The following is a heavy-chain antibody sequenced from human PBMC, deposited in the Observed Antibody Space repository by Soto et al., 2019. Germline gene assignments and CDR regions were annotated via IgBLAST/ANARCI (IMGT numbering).Heavy chain of an antibody. V-gene: IGHV1-8*01. CDR2: MNPNSGNT. CDR1: GYTFTSYD. D-gene: IGHD2-21*02. Sequence: QVQLVQSGAEVKKPGASVKVSCKASGYTFTSYDINWVRQATGQGLEWMGWMNPNSGNTGYAQKFQGRVTMTRNTYISTAYMELSSLRSEDTAVYYCARGRGVATLYYYYGMDVWGQGTTVTVSS. J-gene: IGHJ6*02. CDR3: ARGRGVATLYYYYGMDV.